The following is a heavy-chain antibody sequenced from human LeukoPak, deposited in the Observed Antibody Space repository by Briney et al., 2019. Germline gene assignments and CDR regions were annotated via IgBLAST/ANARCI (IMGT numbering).Heavy chain of an antibody. D-gene: IGHD3-3*01. V-gene: IGHV4-59*11. J-gene: IGHJ6*02. Sequence: KPSETLSLTCTLSGGSTSRHYWSWIRQSPGKGLEWIGCIYNSGSTRYNPSLKSRVTISEDTSQNQFSLRLNSVTAADTAVYFSARASAGAIFYYGMDVWGQGTTVTVSS. CDR2: IYNSGST. CDR3: ARASAGAIFYYGMDV. CDR1: GGSTSRHY.